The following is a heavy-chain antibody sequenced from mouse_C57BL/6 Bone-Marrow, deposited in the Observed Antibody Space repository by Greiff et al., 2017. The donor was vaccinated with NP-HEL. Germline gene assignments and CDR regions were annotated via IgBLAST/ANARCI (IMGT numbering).Heavy chain of an antibody. J-gene: IGHJ3*01. V-gene: IGHV1-76*01. CDR3: ARGGVTTVVAD. D-gene: IGHD1-1*01. CDR2: IYPGSGNT. Sequence: VQVVESGAELVRPGASVKLSCKASGYTFTDYYINWVKQRPGQGLEWIARIYPGSGNTYYNEKFKGKATLTAEKSSSTAYMQLSSLTSEDSAVYFCARGGVTTVVADWGQGTLVTVSA. CDR1: GYTFTDYY.